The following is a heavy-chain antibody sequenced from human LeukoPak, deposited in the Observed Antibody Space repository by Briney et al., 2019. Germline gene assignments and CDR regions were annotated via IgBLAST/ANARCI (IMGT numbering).Heavy chain of an antibody. V-gene: IGHV4-39*07. CDR2: INHSGST. J-gene: IGHJ5*02. CDR1: GGSISSSSYY. D-gene: IGHD3-16*01. CDR3: ARLRGGEYDPNNWFDP. Sequence: SETLSLTCTVSGGSISSSSYYWGWIRQPPGKGLEWIGEINHSGSTNYNPSLKSRVTISVDTSKNQFSLKLRSVTGADTAVYYCARLRGGEYDPNNWFDPWGQGTLVTVSS.